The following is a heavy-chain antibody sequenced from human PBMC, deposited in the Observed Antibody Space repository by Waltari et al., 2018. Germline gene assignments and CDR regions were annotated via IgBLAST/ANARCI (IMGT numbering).Heavy chain of an antibody. D-gene: IGHD6-13*01. CDR1: GFTFSNNW. V-gene: IGHV3-7*01. Sequence: EVQLVESGGGLVQPGGSLRLSCAASGFTFSNNWMTWVRQAPGKGLEWVANINQDGSEKYSVASVKGRFTISRDNAKNSLYLQLNSLRADDTAVYYCTRGGDDSSWYWRNWGQGTLVTVSS. CDR3: TRGGDDSSWYWRN. J-gene: IGHJ4*02. CDR2: INQDGSEK.